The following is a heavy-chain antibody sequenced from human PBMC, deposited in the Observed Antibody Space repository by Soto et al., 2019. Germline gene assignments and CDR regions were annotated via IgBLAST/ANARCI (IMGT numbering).Heavy chain of an antibody. V-gene: IGHV3-9*01. CDR3: AKDIRRRSGYGMAV. Sequence: EVQLVESGGGFVQPGRSLRLSCAASGFTFDDYAMHWVRQAPGKGLEWVSAINWNSVSIAYADSVKGRFTISRDNAKNSLYLQMNTLRAEDTALYYCAKDIRRRSGYGMAVWGQRTTVTVSS. D-gene: IGHD7-27*01. CDR2: INWNSVSI. J-gene: IGHJ6*02. CDR1: GFTFDDYA.